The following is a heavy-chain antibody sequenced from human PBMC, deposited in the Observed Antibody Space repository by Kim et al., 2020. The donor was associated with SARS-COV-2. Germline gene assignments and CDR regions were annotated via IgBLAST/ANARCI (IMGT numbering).Heavy chain of an antibody. Sequence: GGSLRLSCAASGFTFSDSPIHWVRQASGKGLEWVGRIRSKVYSYSTSYSASVKGRFTISRDDSASTAYLQMNSLKTEDTAVYYCTRIPVMTFAFWYAFDV. CDR3: TRIPVMTFAFWYAFDV. CDR2: IRSKVYSYST. V-gene: IGHV3-73*01. CDR1: GFTFSDSP. D-gene: IGHD3-3*01. J-gene: IGHJ3*01.